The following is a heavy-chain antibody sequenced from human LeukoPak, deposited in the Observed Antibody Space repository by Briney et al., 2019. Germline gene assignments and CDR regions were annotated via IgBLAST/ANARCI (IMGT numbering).Heavy chain of an antibody. Sequence: ASVKVSCKASGYTFTSYGFSWVRQAPGQGLEWMGWISGYNGDTNYAQKLQGRVTMTTDTSTSTAYVELRSLRFDDTAVYYCARDGSSYSSGWHDAFDIWGQGTMVTVSS. V-gene: IGHV1-18*01. CDR1: GYTFTSYG. CDR3: ARDGSSYSSGWHDAFDI. CDR2: ISGYNGDT. D-gene: IGHD6-19*01. J-gene: IGHJ3*02.